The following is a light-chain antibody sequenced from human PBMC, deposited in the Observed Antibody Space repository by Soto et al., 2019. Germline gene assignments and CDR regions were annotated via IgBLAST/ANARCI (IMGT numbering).Light chain of an antibody. CDR1: QTVTSNY. V-gene: IGKV3-20*01. CDR3: QQYVRSPYT. Sequence: EIVLTQSPGTLSLSPGERATLSCRASQTVTSNYLAWYQQKPGQAPRLLIYGASSRATGIPDRFGGSGSGTDFTLTIPTLEPEDFAVYYCQQYVRSPYTFGQGTKLEMK. J-gene: IGKJ2*01. CDR2: GAS.